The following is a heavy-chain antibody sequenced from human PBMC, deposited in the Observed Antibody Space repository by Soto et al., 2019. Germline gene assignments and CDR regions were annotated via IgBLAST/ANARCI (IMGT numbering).Heavy chain of an antibody. Sequence: PSETLSLTCTVSGGSISSGGYYWSWIRQHPGTGLEWIGYISYSGSTYYADSVKGRFTISRDTSKNTLYLQMNSLRVEDTAIYYCAKDLPGELLPTCFDSWGQGTLVTVSS. D-gene: IGHD1-26*01. V-gene: IGHV4-31*03. CDR2: ISYSGST. CDR3: AKDLPGELLPTCFDS. J-gene: IGHJ5*01. CDR1: GGSISSGGYY.